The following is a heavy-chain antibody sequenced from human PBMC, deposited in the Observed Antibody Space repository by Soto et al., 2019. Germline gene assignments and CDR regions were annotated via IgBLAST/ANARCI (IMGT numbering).Heavy chain of an antibody. Sequence: GGSLRLSCAASGFTFSNYAMSWVRQAPGKGLEWVSTFTRSGNTYYADSVKGRFTIYRDNSKNTLYLQMNSLRAEDTAVYYCARDEGGAAAGSPYYGMDVWGQGTTVTVSS. J-gene: IGHJ6*02. CDR2: FTRSGNT. CDR1: GFTFSNYA. CDR3: ARDEGGAAAGSPYYGMDV. D-gene: IGHD6-13*01. V-gene: IGHV3-23*01.